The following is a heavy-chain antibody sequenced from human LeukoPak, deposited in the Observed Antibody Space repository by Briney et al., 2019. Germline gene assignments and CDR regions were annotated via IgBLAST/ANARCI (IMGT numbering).Heavy chain of an antibody. V-gene: IGHV1-8*01. CDR3: ARGLDSSSWYRHDAFDI. D-gene: IGHD6-13*01. J-gene: IGHJ3*02. Sequence: ASVKVSCKASGYTFTSYDINWVRQATGQGLEWMGWMNPNSGNTGYAQKFQGRVTMTRNTSISTAYMELSSLRSEDTAVYYCARGLDSSSWYRHDAFDIWGQGTMVTVSS. CDR1: GYTFTSYD. CDR2: MNPNSGNT.